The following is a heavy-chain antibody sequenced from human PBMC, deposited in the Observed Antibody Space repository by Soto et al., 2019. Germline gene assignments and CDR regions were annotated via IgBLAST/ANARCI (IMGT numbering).Heavy chain of an antibody. V-gene: IGHV4-30-4*01. CDR1: GGSISSGDYY. CDR3: ARVQYYDSRNFDP. D-gene: IGHD3-22*01. Sequence: QVQLQESGPGLVKPSQTLSLTCTVSGGSISSGDYYWSWIRQPPGKGLEWIGYIYYSGSTYYNPSLKSXXXXXXXXXXXXXXXXXXXXXXADTAVYYCARVQYYDSRNFDPWGQGTLVTVSS. J-gene: IGHJ5*02. CDR2: IYYSGST.